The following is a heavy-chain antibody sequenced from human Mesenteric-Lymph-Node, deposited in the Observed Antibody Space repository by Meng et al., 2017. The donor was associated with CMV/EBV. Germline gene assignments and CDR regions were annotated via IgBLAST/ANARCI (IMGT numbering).Heavy chain of an antibody. CDR3: AASPFDNWFDP. Sequence: GSLRLSCTVSGDSISNSNYYWGWIRQPPGKGLEWIGSIYYSGNTYNNPSLKSRVTISVDPSKNQFSLKLSSVTAADTAVYYCAASPFDNWFDPWGQGTLVTVSS. V-gene: IGHV4-39*07. J-gene: IGHJ5*02. CDR1: GDSISNSNYY. CDR2: IYYSGNT. D-gene: IGHD3-3*01.